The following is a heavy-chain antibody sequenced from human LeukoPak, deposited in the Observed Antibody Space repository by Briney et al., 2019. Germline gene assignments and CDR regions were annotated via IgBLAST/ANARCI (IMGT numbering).Heavy chain of an antibody. D-gene: IGHD6-13*01. CDR2: IRYDGSNK. CDR1: GFTFSSYG. Sequence: GGSLRLSCAASGFTFSSYGMHWVRQAPGKGLDWVAFIRYDGSNKYYADSVKGRFTISRDNSKNTLYLQMNSLRAEDTAVYYCAKDRSRIAAAGTPFDYWGQGTLVTVSS. J-gene: IGHJ4*02. V-gene: IGHV3-30*02. CDR3: AKDRSRIAAAGTPFDY.